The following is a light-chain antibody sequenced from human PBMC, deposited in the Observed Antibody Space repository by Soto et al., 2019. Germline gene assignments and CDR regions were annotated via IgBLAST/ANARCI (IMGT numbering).Light chain of an antibody. Sequence: EIVMTHSPSTLPVSPGERATLSCRASQSVSSNLAWYQQKPGQAPRFLIYGASTRATGIPARFSGSGSGTEFTLTISSLQSEDFAVYYCQQYDNLPLTFGGGTKVDIK. CDR3: QQYDNLPLT. J-gene: IGKJ4*01. CDR2: GAS. V-gene: IGKV3-15*01. CDR1: QSVSSN.